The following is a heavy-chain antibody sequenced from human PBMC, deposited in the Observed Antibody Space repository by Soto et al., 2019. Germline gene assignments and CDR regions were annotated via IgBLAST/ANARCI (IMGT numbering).Heavy chain of an antibody. J-gene: IGHJ6*03. CDR3: ARKKTLSHMDV. V-gene: IGHV5-51*03. CDR1: GYIFSTYW. CDR2: IYPGDSDT. Sequence: GESLKISCKGSGYIFSTYWIAWVRQMPGKGLEWMGIIYPGDSDTRYSPSFQGQVTISVDKSISTAYLQWSSLKASDTAMYYCARKKTLSHMDVWGKGTAVTVSS.